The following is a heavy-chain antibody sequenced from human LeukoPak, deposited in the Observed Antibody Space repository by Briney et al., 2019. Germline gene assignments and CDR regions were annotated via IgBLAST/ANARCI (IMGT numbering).Heavy chain of an antibody. J-gene: IGHJ4*02. CDR1: GFTFDDYA. CDR2: ISANSEDI. V-gene: IGHV3-9*01. Sequence: GGSLRLSCTVSGFTFDDYAMHWVRQIPEKGLEWVSGISANSEDIHYADSVRGRFTISRDNAKNSLYLQMNSLRAEDTAVYYCATWEYCSSTSCYKEGGYWGQGTLVTVSS. D-gene: IGHD2-2*02. CDR3: ATWEYCSSTSCYKEGGY.